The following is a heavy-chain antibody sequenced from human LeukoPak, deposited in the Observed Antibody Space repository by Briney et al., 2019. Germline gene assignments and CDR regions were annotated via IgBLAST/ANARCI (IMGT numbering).Heavy chain of an antibody. J-gene: IGHJ3*02. CDR3: ARRVVPGDAFDI. V-gene: IGHV4-61*02. Sequence: SQTLSLTCTVSGGSISSGSYYWSWIRQPAGKGLEWIGRIYTSGSTNYNPSLQSRVTISVDTSKNQFSLKLSSVTAADTAVYYCARRVVPGDAFDIWGQGTMVTVSS. CDR1: GGSISSGSYY. CDR2: IYTSGST. D-gene: IGHD3-3*01.